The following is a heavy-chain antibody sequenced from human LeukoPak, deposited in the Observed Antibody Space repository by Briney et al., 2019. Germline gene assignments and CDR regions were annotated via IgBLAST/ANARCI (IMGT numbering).Heavy chain of an antibody. D-gene: IGHD2-15*01. Sequence: PGGSLRLSCAAAGFTFSNIWMSWVRQAPGRGLEWVANISPGGDGGRYVDSVKGRFSISRDNGKNSLFLQMTALRVEDTAIYYCAGAVVVSPAGPYSWFDPWGQGTLVTVSS. V-gene: IGHV3-7*03. CDR3: AGAVVVSPAGPYSWFDP. J-gene: IGHJ5*02. CDR1: GFTFSNIW. CDR2: ISPGGDGG.